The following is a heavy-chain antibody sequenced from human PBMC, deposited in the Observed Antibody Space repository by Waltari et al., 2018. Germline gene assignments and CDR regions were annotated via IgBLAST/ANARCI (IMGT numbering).Heavy chain of an antibody. CDR2: MNPNSGNT. CDR3: ARGKGSPLGY. J-gene: IGHJ4*02. V-gene: IGHV1-8*03. Sequence: QVQLVQSAAEVTKPGASVKVASQAPGYTFTTYEITGVRQATGKGLEWMGWMNPNSGNTGYAQKFQGRVTITRNTSISTAYMELSSLRSEDTAVYYWARGKGSPLGYWGQGTLVTVSS. D-gene: IGHD7-27*01. CDR1: GYTFTTYE.